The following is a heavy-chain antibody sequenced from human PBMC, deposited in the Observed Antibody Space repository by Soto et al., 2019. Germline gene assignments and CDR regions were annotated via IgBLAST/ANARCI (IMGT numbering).Heavy chain of an antibody. CDR1: GFTFSSYE. Sequence: GGSLRLSCVVSGFTFSSYEMNWVRQAPGKGLEWVSYISSRGDTIDYADSVKGRVTISRDNAKNSLYLQMNSLRAEDTAVYYCARDSAGYSGSDNFDCWGQGTLVTVSS. D-gene: IGHD5-12*01. CDR2: ISSRGDTI. J-gene: IGHJ4*02. CDR3: ARDSAGYSGSDNFDC. V-gene: IGHV3-48*03.